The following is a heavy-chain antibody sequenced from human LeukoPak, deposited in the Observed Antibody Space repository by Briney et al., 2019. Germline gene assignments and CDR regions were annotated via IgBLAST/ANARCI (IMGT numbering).Heavy chain of an antibody. Sequence: GGSLRLSCAASGFSFNTYWMHWVRQAPGKGLVWISRVSSDGSRTNYADSVKGRFTISRGNAKNTHYLQMSSLRAEDTAVYYCTRDRGDGYISFDNWGQGTLVTVSS. D-gene: IGHD5-24*01. V-gene: IGHV3-74*01. CDR3: TRDRGDGYISFDN. CDR2: VSSDGSRT. CDR1: GFSFNTYW. J-gene: IGHJ4*02.